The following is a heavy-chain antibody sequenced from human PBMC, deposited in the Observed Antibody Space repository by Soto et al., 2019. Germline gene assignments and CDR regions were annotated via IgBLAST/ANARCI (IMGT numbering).Heavy chain of an antibody. CDR1: GFTFSSYG. V-gene: IGHV3-30*02. D-gene: IGHD3-22*01. CDR3: AKDETYYYDSSGYYPFFGY. CDR2: IWYDGSNK. J-gene: IGHJ4*02. Sequence: GGSLRLSCAASGFTFSSYGMHWVRQAPGKGLEWVAVIWYDGSNKYYADSVKGRFTISRDNSKNTLYLQMNSLRAEDTAVYYCAKDETYYYDSSGYYPFFGYWGQGTLVTVSS.